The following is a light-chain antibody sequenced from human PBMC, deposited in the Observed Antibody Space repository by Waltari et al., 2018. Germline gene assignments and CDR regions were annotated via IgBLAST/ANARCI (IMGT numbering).Light chain of an antibody. J-gene: IGKJ3*01. CDR1: QNIRRS. CDR3: QQNYNTPGFT. V-gene: IGKV1-39*01. CDR2: EAS. Sequence: DIQLTQSPSALSASVGDRITITCRAGQNIRRSLNWYQQKPGKAPKLLIYEASTLQGGVSSRFSGSGSGTDFTLTITNLQPEDFATYYCQQNYNTPGFTFGPGTTVDLK.